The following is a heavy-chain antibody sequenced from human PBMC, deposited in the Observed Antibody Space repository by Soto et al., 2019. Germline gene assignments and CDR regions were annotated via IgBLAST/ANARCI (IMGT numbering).Heavy chain of an antibody. J-gene: IGHJ4*02. Sequence: PSETLSLTCAVYGGSFSGYYWSWIRQPPGKGLEWIGEINHSGSTNYNPSLKSRVTISVDTSKNQFSLKLSSVTAADTAVYYCARGGGTYYDILTGHPPGPFDYWGQGTLVTVSS. CDR1: GGSFSGYY. CDR3: ARGGGTYYDILTGHPPGPFDY. CDR2: INHSGST. D-gene: IGHD3-9*01. V-gene: IGHV4-34*01.